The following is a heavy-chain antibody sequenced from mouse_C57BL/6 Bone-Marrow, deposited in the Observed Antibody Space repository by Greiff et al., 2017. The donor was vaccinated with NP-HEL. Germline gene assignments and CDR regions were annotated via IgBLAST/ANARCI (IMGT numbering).Heavy chain of an antibody. V-gene: IGHV1-59*01. Sequence: QVQLQQPGAELVRPGTSVKLSCKASGYTFTSYWMHWVKQRPGQCLEWIGVIDPSDSYTNYNQKFKGKATLTVDTSSSTAYMQLSSLTSEDSAVYYCARSKVYYYGFYAMDYWGQGTSVTVSS. J-gene: IGHJ4*01. D-gene: IGHD1-1*01. CDR3: ARSKVYYYGFYAMDY. CDR1: GYTFTSYW. CDR2: IDPSDSYT.